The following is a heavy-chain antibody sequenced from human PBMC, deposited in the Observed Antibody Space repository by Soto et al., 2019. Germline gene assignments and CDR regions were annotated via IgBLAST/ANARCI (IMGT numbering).Heavy chain of an antibody. D-gene: IGHD1-26*01. V-gene: IGHV3-23*01. CDR1: GFTFSSYA. Sequence: PGGSLRLSCAASGFTFSSYAMSWVRQAPGKGLEWVSAISGSGGNTYYADSVKGRFTISRDNSKNTLYLQMNSLRAEDTAVYYCAKSLVGATTVLSPFDYWGQGTLVTVSS. J-gene: IGHJ4*02. CDR3: AKSLVGATTVLSPFDY. CDR2: ISGSGGNT.